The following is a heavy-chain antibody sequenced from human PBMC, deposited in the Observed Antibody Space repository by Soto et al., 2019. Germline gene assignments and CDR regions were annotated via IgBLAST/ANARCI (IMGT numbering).Heavy chain of an antibody. J-gene: IGHJ6*02. V-gene: IGHV3-73*02. D-gene: IGHD2-2*02. CDR3: ARGQGAAIGDYYYHGMDV. CDR1: GFIFSGSA. CDR2: IRSRANNFAT. Sequence: EVQLVESGGGLVQPGGSLKLSCAASGFIFSGSAIHWVRQASGKGLEWVGRIRSRANNFATSSAASVKGRFTFSRDDSKNTASLQMNNLKPEDTAVYYCARGQGAAIGDYYYHGMDVWGQGTTVTVSS.